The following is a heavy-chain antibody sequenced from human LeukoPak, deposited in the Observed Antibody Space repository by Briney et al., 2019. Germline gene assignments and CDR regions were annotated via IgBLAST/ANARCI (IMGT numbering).Heavy chain of an antibody. CDR1: GGSFSTYY. J-gene: IGHJ6*03. V-gene: IGHV4-34*01. CDR2: INHSGST. CDR3: ARHGLGRGVYITRQYNYYMDV. Sequence: SETLSLTCAVYGGSFSTYYWGWVRQTPGNGLEWIAEINHSGSTNYNPSLKSRVTVSIDTSKNQFSLKLTSVTAADTGIYFCARHGLGRGVYITRQYNYYMDVWGQGTPVTVSS. D-gene: IGHD3-10*01.